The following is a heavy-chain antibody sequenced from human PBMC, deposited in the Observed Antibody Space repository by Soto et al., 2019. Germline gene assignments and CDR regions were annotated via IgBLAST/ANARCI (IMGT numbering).Heavy chain of an antibody. V-gene: IGHV3-30*18. Sequence: VQLLESGGGLVQPGGSLRLSCAASGFTFSSYGMHWVRQAPGKGLEWVAVISYDGSNKYYADSVKGRFTISRDNSKNTLYLQMNSLRAEDTAVYYCAKDLVKDSSSSMSYGMDVWGQGTTVTVSS. CDR1: GFTFSSYG. D-gene: IGHD6-6*01. J-gene: IGHJ6*02. CDR3: AKDLVKDSSSSMSYGMDV. CDR2: ISYDGSNK.